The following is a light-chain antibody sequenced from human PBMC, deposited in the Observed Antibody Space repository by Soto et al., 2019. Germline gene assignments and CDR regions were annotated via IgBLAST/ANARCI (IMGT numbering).Light chain of an antibody. CDR2: GAS. V-gene: IGKV3-20*01. J-gene: IGKJ1*01. CDR3: QQYGSSPPWT. CDR1: QSVSSKY. Sequence: DIVLTQSPGTLSLSPGERATLSCRASQSVSSKYLAWYQQKVGQAPRLLIYGASSRATGIPDRFSGSGSGTDFTLTISRLEPEDFAVYYCQQYGSSPPWTFGQGTKVEIK.